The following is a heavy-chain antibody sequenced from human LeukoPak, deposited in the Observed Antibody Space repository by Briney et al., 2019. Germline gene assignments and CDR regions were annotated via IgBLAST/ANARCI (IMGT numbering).Heavy chain of an antibody. CDR1: GGSISSYY. CDR2: IYTSGST. J-gene: IGHJ3*02. Sequence: SETLSLTCTVSGGSISSYYWSWIRQPPGKGLEWIGYIYTSGSTNYNPSLESRVTISVDTSKNQFSLKLSSVTAADTAVYCCARHAPRRWLQSPDAFDIWGQGTMVTVSS. V-gene: IGHV4-4*09. D-gene: IGHD5-24*01. CDR3: ARHAPRRWLQSPDAFDI.